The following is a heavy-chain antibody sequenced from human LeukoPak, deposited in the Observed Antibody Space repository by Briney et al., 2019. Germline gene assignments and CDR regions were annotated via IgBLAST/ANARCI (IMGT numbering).Heavy chain of an antibody. J-gene: IGHJ4*02. V-gene: IGHV4-34*01. CDR2: INHSGST. D-gene: IGHD2-15*01. CDR3: ARGQDIVVVVAATDKFDY. Sequence: SETLSLTCAVYGGSFSGYYWGWIRQPPGKGLEWIGEINHSGSTNYNPSLKSRVTISVDTSKNQFSLKLSSVTAADTAVYYCARGQDIVVVVAATDKFDYWGQGTLVTVSS. CDR1: GGSFSGYY.